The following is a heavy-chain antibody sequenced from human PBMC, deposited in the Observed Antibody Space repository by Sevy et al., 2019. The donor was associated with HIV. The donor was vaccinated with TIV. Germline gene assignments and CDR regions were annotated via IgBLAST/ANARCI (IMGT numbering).Heavy chain of an antibody. V-gene: IGHV3-64D*06. CDR3: VKDRIETILWSKGDWIDP. CDR1: GFTFSNYA. J-gene: IGHJ5*02. Sequence: GGSLRLSCSASGFTFSNYAMHWVRQAPGKGLEYVSGLSSDNAGSTYYADSVNGRFTISRDNSKNTLYLQMSSLRTEDTAVYYCVKDRIETILWSKGDWIDPWGQGTLVTVSS. CDR2: LSSDNAGST. D-gene: IGHD3-9*01.